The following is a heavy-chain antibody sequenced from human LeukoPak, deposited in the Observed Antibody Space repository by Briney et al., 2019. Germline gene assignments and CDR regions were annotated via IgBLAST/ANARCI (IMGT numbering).Heavy chain of an antibody. CDR2: ISSSGSTI. Sequence: GGSLRLSCAASGFTFSDYYMSWIRQAPGKGLEWVSYISSSGSTIYYADSVKGRFTISRDNAKNSLYLQMNSLRAEDTAVYYCARDAYLYYYYCYYMDVWGKGTTVTVSS. J-gene: IGHJ6*03. CDR1: GFTFSDYY. D-gene: IGHD2-2*01. V-gene: IGHV3-11*04. CDR3: ARDAYLYYYYCYYMDV.